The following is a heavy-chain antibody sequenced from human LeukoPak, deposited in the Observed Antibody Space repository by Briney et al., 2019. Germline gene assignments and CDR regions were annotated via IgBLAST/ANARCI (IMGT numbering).Heavy chain of an antibody. Sequence: PGGSLRLSCAVSGFTFSSFAVHWVRQAPGKGLEWVAVISYDGSKTYYADSVKGRFTISRDNSKNTVYLQMNSLRAEDTAVYYCAKDRSPGANWGSKYYYYGMDVWGQGTTVTVSS. CDR3: AKDRSPGANWGSKYYYYGMDV. CDR1: GFTFSSFA. V-gene: IGHV3-30-3*01. D-gene: IGHD7-27*01. CDR2: ISYDGSKT. J-gene: IGHJ6*02.